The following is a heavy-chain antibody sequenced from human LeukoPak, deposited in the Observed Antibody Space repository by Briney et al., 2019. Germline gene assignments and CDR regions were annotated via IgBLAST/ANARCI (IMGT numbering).Heavy chain of an antibody. D-gene: IGHD1-26*01. CDR3: ARGGGYYAIDY. J-gene: IGHJ4*02. Sequence: GGSLRLSCAASGLTFSRYAMNWDRQAPGKGLEWVSGVNSDDTTYYADSVKGRFTISRDNSKNTLYLQMNSLRAEDTAVYYCARGGGYYAIDYWGQGTLVTVSS. CDR1: GLTFSRYA. V-gene: IGHV3-23*01. CDR2: VNSDDTT.